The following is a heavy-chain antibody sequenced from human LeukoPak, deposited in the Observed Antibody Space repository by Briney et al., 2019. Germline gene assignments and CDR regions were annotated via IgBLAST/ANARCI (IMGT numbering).Heavy chain of an antibody. Sequence: ASVKVSCKASGYTFTSYDINWVRQATGQGLEWMGWMNPNSGNTGYAQKFQGRVTMTRNTSISTAYMELSSLRSEDTAVYYCATEKSSSLYYYYGMDVWGQGTTVTVSS. CDR2: MNPNSGNT. CDR1: GYTFTSYD. J-gene: IGHJ6*02. V-gene: IGHV1-8*01. D-gene: IGHD6-19*01. CDR3: ATEKSSSLYYYYGMDV.